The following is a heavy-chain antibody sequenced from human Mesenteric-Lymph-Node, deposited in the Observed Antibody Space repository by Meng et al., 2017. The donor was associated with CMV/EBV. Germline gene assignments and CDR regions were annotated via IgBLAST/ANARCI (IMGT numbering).Heavy chain of an antibody. CDR1: GYTLTELS. CDR3: ALGTTVTNYYYGMDV. D-gene: IGHD4-11*01. CDR2: FDPEDGET. V-gene: IGHV1-24*01. J-gene: IGHJ6*02. Sequence: ASVKVSCKVSGYTLTELSRHWVRQAPGKGLEWMGGFDPEDGETIYAQKFQGRVTMTEDTSTDTAYMALSSLRSEDTAVYYCALGTTVTNYYYGMDVWGQGTTVTVSS.